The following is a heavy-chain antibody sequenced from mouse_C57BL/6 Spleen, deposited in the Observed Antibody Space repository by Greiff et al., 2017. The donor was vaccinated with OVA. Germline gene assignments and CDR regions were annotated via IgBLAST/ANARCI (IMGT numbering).Heavy chain of an antibody. CDR2: LYPGSGST. CDR3: ARCGSQALYAMDY. J-gene: IGHJ4*01. D-gene: IGHD3-2*02. V-gene: IGHV1-55*01. Sequence: QVQLQQPGAELVKPGASVKMSCKASGYTFTSYWITWVKQRPGQGLEWIGDLYPGSGSTNYNEKFKSKATLTVDTSSSTAYMQLSSLTSEDSAVYYCARCGSQALYAMDYWGQGTSVTVSS. CDR1: GYTFTSYW.